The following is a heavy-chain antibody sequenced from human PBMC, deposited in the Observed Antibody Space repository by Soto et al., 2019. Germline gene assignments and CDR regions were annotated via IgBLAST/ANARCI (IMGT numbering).Heavy chain of an antibody. CDR2: IRAYNGNT. V-gene: IGHV1-18*01. CDR1: GYTFTSYG. J-gene: IGHJ6*02. Sequence: QVQLVQSGAAVKKPGASVKVSCKASGYTFTSYGISWVRQAPGQGLEGMGWIRAYNGNTNYAQKLQGRVTMTTDTSTSTAYMELRSLRSDDTAVYYCARDGVDTTTGYYYGMDVWGQGTTVTVSS. CDR3: ARDGVDTTTGYYYGMDV. D-gene: IGHD5-18*01.